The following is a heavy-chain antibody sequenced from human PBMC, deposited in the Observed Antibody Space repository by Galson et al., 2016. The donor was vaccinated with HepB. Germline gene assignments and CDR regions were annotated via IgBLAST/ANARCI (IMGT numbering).Heavy chain of an antibody. CDR3: AKYRQGDFDY. V-gene: IGHV3-23*01. Sequence: SLRLSCAASGFTFNNYAMSWVRQAPGKGLEWVSGISGSGSGTYYAGTFYADPVKGRFTISRDNSKNTLYLQMNSLRAEDTAVYYCAKYRQGDFDYWGQGTLVTVSS. CDR1: GFTFNNYA. D-gene: IGHD3-16*02. J-gene: IGHJ4*02. CDR2: ISGSGSGT.